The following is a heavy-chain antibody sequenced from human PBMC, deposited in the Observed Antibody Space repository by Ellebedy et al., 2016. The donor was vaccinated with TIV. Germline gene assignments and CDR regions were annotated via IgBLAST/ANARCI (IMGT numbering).Heavy chain of an antibody. V-gene: IGHV3-48*03. D-gene: IGHD3-22*01. Sequence: PGGSLRLSCEASGFVFSSYDMTWVRQAPGKGLEWVSYISHSGRFTKYAESVEGRFTISRDNAKNSLSLQMNSLRVEDTAVYYCTRDPVREVIVGAWGQGTLVTVSS. CDR1: GFVFSSYD. J-gene: IGHJ5*02. CDR2: ISHSGRFT. CDR3: TRDPVREVIVGA.